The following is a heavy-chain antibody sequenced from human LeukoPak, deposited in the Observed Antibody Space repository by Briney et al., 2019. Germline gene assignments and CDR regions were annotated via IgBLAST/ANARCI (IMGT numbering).Heavy chain of an antibody. D-gene: IGHD5-12*01. CDR1: GFTFSIYA. V-gene: IGHV3-23*01. J-gene: IGHJ4*02. CDR3: TRDSGLTGYDLLDY. Sequence: GGSLRLSCATSGFTFSIYAMSWVRQAPGKGLESVSAISGSGGSTYYADSVKGRFTISRDNSKNTLYLQMNSLRVEDTAIYYCTRDSGLTGYDLLDYWGQGTLVTVSS. CDR2: ISGSGGST.